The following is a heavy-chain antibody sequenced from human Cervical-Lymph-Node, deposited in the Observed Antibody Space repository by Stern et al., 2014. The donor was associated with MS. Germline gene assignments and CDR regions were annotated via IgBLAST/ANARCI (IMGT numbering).Heavy chain of an antibody. D-gene: IGHD4-17*01. CDR2: ISYDGSNK. CDR1: GFTFSSYA. Sequence: VQLVQSGGGVVQPGRSLRLSCAASGFTFSSYAMPWVRQAPGKGLEWVAVISYDGSNKYYADSVKGRFTISRDNSKNTLYLQMNSLRAEDTAVYYCARGQRGYGPLSDYWGQGTLVTVSS. J-gene: IGHJ4*02. V-gene: IGHV3-30*17. CDR3: ARGQRGYGPLSDY.